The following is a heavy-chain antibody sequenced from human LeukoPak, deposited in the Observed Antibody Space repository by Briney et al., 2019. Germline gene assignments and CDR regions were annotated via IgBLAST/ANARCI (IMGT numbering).Heavy chain of an antibody. CDR1: GGSISSGTYY. CDR3: ARDPGAAAGYGYYYYMDV. Sequence: SETLSLTCTVSGGSISSGTYYWSCIRPPAGKGLEWIGRIYTSGSTNYHPSLKSRVTISVDTSKNQFSLKLGSVTAADTAVYYCARDPGAAAGYGYYYYMDVWGKGTTVTVSS. J-gene: IGHJ6*03. CDR2: IYTSGST. V-gene: IGHV4-61*02. D-gene: IGHD6-25*01.